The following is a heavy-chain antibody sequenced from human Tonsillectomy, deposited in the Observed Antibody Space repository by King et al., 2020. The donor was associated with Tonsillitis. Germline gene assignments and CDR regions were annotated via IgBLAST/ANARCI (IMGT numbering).Heavy chain of an antibody. CDR3: ARIQTTHVDY. J-gene: IGHJ4*02. V-gene: IGHV5-10-1*03. CDR2: IDPSDSYT. D-gene: IGHD1-14*01. Sequence: VQLVESGAEVKKPGESLRISCKGSGYSFTSYWISWVRQMPGKGLEWMGRIDPSDSYTNYSPSFQVHVTISADKSISTAYLQGSSLKASDTAMYYCARIQTTHVDYWGQGTLVTVSS. CDR1: GYSFTSYW.